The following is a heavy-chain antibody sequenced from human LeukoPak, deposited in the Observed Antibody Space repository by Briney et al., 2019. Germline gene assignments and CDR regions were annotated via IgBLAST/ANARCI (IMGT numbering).Heavy chain of an antibody. CDR2: ISSSSSYI. Sequence: GGSLRLSCAASGFTFSSYGMNWVRQAPGKGLEWVSSISSSSSYIYYADSVKGRFTISRDNAKNSLYLQMNSLRAEDTAVYYCARVSIAVAGTSFDYWGQGTLVTVSS. J-gene: IGHJ4*02. CDR1: GFTFSSYG. CDR3: ARVSIAVAGTSFDY. V-gene: IGHV3-21*01. D-gene: IGHD6-19*01.